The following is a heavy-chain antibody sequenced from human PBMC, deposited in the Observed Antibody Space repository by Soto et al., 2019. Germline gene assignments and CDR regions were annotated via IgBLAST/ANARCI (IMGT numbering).Heavy chain of an antibody. Sequence: QVQLVQSGAEVQKPGSSVKVSCKASGGTFSSYAISWVRQAPGQGLEWMGGIIPIFGTANYAQKFQGRVTVTADESTSTAYMELSSRRSEDTAVYYCARAGVVAATYMPFDIWGQGTMVTVSS. CDR1: GGTFSSYA. CDR3: ARAGVVAATYMPFDI. CDR2: IIPIFGTA. V-gene: IGHV1-69*01. J-gene: IGHJ3*02. D-gene: IGHD2-15*01.